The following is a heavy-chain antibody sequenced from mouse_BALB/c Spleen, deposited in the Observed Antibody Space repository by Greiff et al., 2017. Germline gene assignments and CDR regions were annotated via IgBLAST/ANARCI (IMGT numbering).Heavy chain of an antibody. D-gene: IGHD2-14*01. CDR1: GFSLTSYG. J-gene: IGHJ3*01. V-gene: IGHV2-9*02. CDR3: ARDGRGYAWLAY. Sequence: VKLVESGPGLVAPSQSLSITCTVSGFSLTSYGVHWVRQPPGKGLEWLGVIWAGGSTNYNSALMSRLSISKDNSKSQVFLKMNSLQTDDTAMYSCARDGRGYAWLAYWGQGTLVTVSA. CDR2: IWAGGST.